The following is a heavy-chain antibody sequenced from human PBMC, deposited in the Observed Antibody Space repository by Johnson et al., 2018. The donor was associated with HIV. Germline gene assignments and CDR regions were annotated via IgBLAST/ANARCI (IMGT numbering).Heavy chain of an antibody. J-gene: IGHJ3*02. CDR3: AREREDGPMIPGAFDI. CDR2: MSSGASTI. V-gene: IGHV3-11*04. Sequence: QVQLVESGGGLVKPGGSLRLSCAASGFAFSDYYMSWIRQAPGKGLEWVSYMSSGASTIYYADSVRGRFTISRDNAKNSLFLQMNSLRAEDTAVYYCAREREDGPMIPGAFDIWGQGTMVTVSS. CDR1: GFAFSDYY. D-gene: IGHD3-22*01.